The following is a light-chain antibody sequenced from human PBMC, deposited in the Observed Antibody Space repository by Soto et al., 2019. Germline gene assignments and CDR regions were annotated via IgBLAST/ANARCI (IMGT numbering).Light chain of an antibody. CDR2: DAS. V-gene: IGKV3-11*01. Sequence: EIVMPQSSATLSLSPGERSTLSCRASQSVSSYLAWYQQKPGQAPRLLIYDASNRATGIPARFSGSGSGTDFTLTISSLEPEDFAVYYCQQRSNWPGTFGQGTKVDNK. CDR1: QSVSSY. J-gene: IGKJ1*01. CDR3: QQRSNWPGT.